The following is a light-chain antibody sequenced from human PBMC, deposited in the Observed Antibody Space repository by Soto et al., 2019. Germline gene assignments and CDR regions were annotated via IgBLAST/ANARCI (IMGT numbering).Light chain of an antibody. Sequence: QCALTQPDSVSGVPGQSSTISRSGTRSDVGSYNLVSWYLQHPGKAPKLMIYDLSKRPTEVSNRFSGSKSGNTASRTISGLQAEDEADYYCVSYAGSSTWVFGGGSKLT. V-gene: IGLV2-23*02. CDR3: VSYAGSSTWV. CDR2: DLS. CDR1: RSDVGSYNL. J-gene: IGLJ3*02.